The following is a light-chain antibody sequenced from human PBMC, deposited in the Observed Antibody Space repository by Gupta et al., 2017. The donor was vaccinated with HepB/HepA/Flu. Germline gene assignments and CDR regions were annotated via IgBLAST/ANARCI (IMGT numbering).Light chain of an antibody. CDR1: QSLFHSNGNNY. CDR2: LGS. CDR3: RQGLHTPTT. J-gene: IGKJ5*01. Sequence: DTVMTQSPVSLSVTAGEPASISCWSSQSLFHSNGNNYLDWYLQKPGQSPQLLIYLGSNRASGVPDRFSGSGSGTDFTLKISRVEAEDVGVYYCRQGLHTPTTFGQGTRVEIK. V-gene: IGKV2-28*01.